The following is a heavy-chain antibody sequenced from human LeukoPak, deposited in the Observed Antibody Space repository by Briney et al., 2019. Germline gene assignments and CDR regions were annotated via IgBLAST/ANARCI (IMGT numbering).Heavy chain of an antibody. CDR3: ARIDGSIAVAGTRYYYYYMDV. V-gene: IGHV1-18*01. CDR1: GYTFTSYG. Sequence: GASVKVSCKASGYTFTSYGISWVRQAPGQGLEWMGWISAYNGNTNYAQKLQGRVTMTTDTSTSTAYMELRSLRSDDTAVYYCARIDGSIAVAGTRYYYYYMDVWGKGTTVTVSS. D-gene: IGHD6-19*01. J-gene: IGHJ6*03. CDR2: ISAYNGNT.